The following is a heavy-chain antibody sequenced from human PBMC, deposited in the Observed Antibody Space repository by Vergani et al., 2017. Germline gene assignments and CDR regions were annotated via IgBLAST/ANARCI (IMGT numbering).Heavy chain of an antibody. CDR1: GGSIRSGSYF. J-gene: IGHJ2*01. V-gene: IGHV4-61*02. D-gene: IGHD2-15*01. Sequence: QVQLQESGPGLVKPSQTLSLTCTVSGGSIRSGSYFWSWIRQPAGKGLEWVGRIYASGSTNYNPSLKSRVTISLDTSKNQFSLKLSSVTAADTAVYYCASHCSGGSCFSGWYFDLWGRGTRVTVSS. CDR2: IYASGST. CDR3: ASHCSGGSCFSGWYFDL.